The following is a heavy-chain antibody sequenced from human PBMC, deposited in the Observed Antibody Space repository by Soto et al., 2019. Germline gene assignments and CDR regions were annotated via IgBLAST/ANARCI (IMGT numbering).Heavy chain of an antibody. D-gene: IGHD3-22*01. J-gene: IGHJ4*02. CDR3: ASQKVYYDTHHFDS. V-gene: IGHV4-39*02. CDR1: GGSITGTTSY. CDR2: VYYSGHT. Sequence: QLQLQESGPGLVKASETLSLTCTVSGGSITGTTSYWGWIRQSPGTGLEWIGSVYYSGHTYENPSLKSRVTMSVDTSKNHFSLNLSSVTAADTAVYYCASQKVYYDTHHFDSWGQGTLVTVSS.